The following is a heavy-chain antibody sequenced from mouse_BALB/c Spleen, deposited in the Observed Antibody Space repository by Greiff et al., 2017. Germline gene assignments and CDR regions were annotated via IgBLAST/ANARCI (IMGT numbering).Heavy chain of an antibody. Sequence: QVQLQQSGAELVKPGASVKMSCKASGYTFTSYWMHWVKQRPGQGLEWIGYINPSTGYTEYNQKFKDKATLTADKSSSTAYMQLSSLTSEDSAVYYCARGITTATPHFDYWGQGTTLTVSS. D-gene: IGHD1-2*01. CDR2: INPSTGYT. CDR1: GYTFTSYW. V-gene: IGHV1-7*01. J-gene: IGHJ2*01. CDR3: ARGITTATPHFDY.